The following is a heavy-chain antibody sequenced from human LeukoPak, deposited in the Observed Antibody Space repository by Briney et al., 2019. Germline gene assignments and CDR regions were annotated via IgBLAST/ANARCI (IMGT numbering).Heavy chain of an antibody. J-gene: IGHJ4*02. CDR3: TTLAVAARLLSGGY. CDR2: IKSKTDGGTT. CDR1: GFNFSNAW. D-gene: IGHD6-19*01. Sequence: GGSLRLSCAASGFNFSNAWMSWVRQAPGKGLEWVGRIKSKTDGGTTDYAAPVKGRFTISRDDSKNTLYLQLNSLKTEDTAVYYCTTLAVAARLLSGGYWGQGTLVTVSS. V-gene: IGHV3-15*01.